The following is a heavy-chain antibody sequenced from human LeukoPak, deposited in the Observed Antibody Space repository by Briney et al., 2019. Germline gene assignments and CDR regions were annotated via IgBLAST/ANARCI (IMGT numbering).Heavy chain of an antibody. CDR2: IYQSGST. J-gene: IGHJ4*02. D-gene: IGHD6-13*01. Sequence: PSETLSLTCALSGGSISRGGYSWSWIRQPPGKGLEWIGYIYQSGSTYYNPSRKSRVTISVDRSKNQFALKLSSVTAADTAVYYCARDRGAAAGIDYWRQGTLVSVPS. CDR1: GGSISRGGYS. V-gene: IGHV4-30-2*01. CDR3: ARDRGAAAGIDY.